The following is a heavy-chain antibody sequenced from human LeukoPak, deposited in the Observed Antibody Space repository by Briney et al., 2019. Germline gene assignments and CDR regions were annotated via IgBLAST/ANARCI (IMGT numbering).Heavy chain of an antibody. V-gene: IGHV1-69*13. D-gene: IGHD3-10*01. CDR2: IIPIFGTA. J-gene: IGHJ4*02. CDR1: GGTFSSYA. Sequence: SVKVSCKASGGTFSSYAISWVRQAPGQGLEWMGGIIPIFGTADYAQKFQGRVTITADESTSTAYMELSSLRSEDTAVYYCARARPVLLWFDYWGQGTLVTVSS. CDR3: ARARPVLLWFDY.